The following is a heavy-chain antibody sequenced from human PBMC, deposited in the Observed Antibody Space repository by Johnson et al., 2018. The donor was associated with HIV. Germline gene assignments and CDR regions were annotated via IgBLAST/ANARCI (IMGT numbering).Heavy chain of an antibody. Sequence: QVQLVESGGGVVQPGRSLRLSCAASGFTFSSYSMHWVRQAPGKGLEWVAVISHDGSNKYYVDSVKGRFTISRDTSKNTLNLQMNSLRAEDTDLYYCARGGGGGGDCYSGYDAFEIWGQGTMVTVSS. V-gene: IGHV3-30*04. J-gene: IGHJ3*02. CDR3: ARGGGGGGDCYSGYDAFEI. D-gene: IGHD2-21*01. CDR2: ISHDGSNK. CDR1: GFTFSSYS.